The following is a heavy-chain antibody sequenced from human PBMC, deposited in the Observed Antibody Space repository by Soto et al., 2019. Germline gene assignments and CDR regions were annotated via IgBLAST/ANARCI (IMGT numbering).Heavy chain of an antibody. CDR2: ISYDGTNK. D-gene: IGHD3-10*01. CDR3: ARGTAGELLDY. V-gene: IGHV3-30-3*01. J-gene: IGHJ4*02. Sequence: QVQLVESGGGVVQPGKSLRLSCAASGFTTPSGFTFSYYAMHWVRQAPGKGLEWVAVISYDGTNKNYADSVKGRFTISRDNSQNTVSLEMNSLGVDDTAGYYCARGTAGELLDYWGQGTLVTVSS. CDR1: GFTTPSGFTFSYYA.